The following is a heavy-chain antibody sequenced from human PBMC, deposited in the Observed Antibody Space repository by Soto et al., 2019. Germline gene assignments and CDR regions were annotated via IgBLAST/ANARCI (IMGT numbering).Heavy chain of an antibody. CDR1: GYTFTSYA. CDR3: ARDRDSSGYYYFDY. V-gene: IGHV1-3*01. Sequence: ASVKVSCKASGYTFTSYAMHWVRQAPGQRLEWMGWINAGNGNTKYSQKFQGRVTITRDTSASTAYMELSSLRSEDTAVYYCARDRDSSGYYYFDYWGQGTLVTVSS. D-gene: IGHD3-22*01. J-gene: IGHJ4*02. CDR2: INAGNGNT.